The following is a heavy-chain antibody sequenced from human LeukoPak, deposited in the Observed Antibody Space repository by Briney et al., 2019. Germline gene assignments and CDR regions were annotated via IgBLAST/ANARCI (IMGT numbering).Heavy chain of an antibody. CDR1: GFTFSNAW. J-gene: IGHJ4*02. D-gene: IGHD3-10*01. Sequence: GGSLRLSCAASGFTFSNAWMSWVRQAPGKGLEWVGRIKSKTDGGITDYAAPVKGRFTISRDDSKNTLYLQMNSLNTEDTAVYYCTTDPEEVLLWFGGPGYFDYWGQGTLVTVSS. CDR2: IKSKTDGGIT. V-gene: IGHV3-15*01. CDR3: TTDPEEVLLWFGGPGYFDY.